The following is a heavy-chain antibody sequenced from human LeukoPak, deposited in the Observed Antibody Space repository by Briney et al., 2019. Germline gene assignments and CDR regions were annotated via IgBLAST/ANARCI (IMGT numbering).Heavy chain of an antibody. D-gene: IGHD3-10*01. CDR3: AKVRWFGSTGYYYYMDV. Sequence: PGGSLRLSCAASGFTFSDYYMSWVRQAPGKGLEWVSYISGSGSVRYHADSMKGRFTISRDNSKNTLYLQMNSLRAEDTAVYYCAKVRWFGSTGYYYYMDVWGKGTTVTVSS. V-gene: IGHV3-11*01. J-gene: IGHJ6*03. CDR1: GFTFSDYY. CDR2: ISGSGSVR.